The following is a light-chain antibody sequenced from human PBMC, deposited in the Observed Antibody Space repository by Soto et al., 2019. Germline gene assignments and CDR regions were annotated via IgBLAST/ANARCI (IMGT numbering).Light chain of an antibody. CDR1: QSVSSY. CDR3: QQRSDWPWT. V-gene: IGKV3-11*01. J-gene: IGKJ1*01. CDR2: EAS. Sequence: DIVLTPSRGTLSLCPRERAAISGLASQSVSSYLAWYQQKPGQAPRLLMYEASTRATGIPARFSGGGSGTDFTLTISSLEPEDFAVYYCQQRSDWPWTFGQGTKVDIK.